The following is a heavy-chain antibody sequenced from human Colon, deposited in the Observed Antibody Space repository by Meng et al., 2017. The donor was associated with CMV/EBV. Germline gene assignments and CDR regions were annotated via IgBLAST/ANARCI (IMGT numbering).Heavy chain of an antibody. Sequence: GGSLRLSCAASRFTFDDYAMHWVRQAPGKGLEWVSGISWNSGSIGYADSVKGRFTISRDNAKNSLYLQMNSLRAEDTAVYYCAREHDRYWGQGTLVTVSS. CDR1: RFTFDDYA. CDR2: ISWNSGSI. D-gene: IGHD1-1*01. J-gene: IGHJ4*02. CDR3: AREHDRY. V-gene: IGHV3-9*01.